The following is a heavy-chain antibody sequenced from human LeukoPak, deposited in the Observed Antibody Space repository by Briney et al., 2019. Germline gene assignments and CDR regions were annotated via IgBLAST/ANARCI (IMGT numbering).Heavy chain of an antibody. CDR2: IYHSGST. Sequence: SETLSLTCAVSGYSISSGYYWGWIRQPPGKGLEWIGSIYHSGSTYYNPSLKSRVTISVDTSKNQFSLKLSSVTAADTAVYYCAGNDWFGEARRDYWGQGTLVTVSS. CDR3: AGNDWFGEARRDY. CDR1: GYSISSGYY. V-gene: IGHV4-38-2*01. J-gene: IGHJ4*02. D-gene: IGHD3-10*01.